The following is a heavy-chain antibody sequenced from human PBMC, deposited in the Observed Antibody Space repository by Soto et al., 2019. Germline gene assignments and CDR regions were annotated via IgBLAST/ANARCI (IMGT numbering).Heavy chain of an antibody. CDR1: GFTFSNYA. V-gene: IGHV3-23*01. Sequence: PGGSLRLSCASSGFTFSNYAMNLVRQAPGKGLEWVSTIVGSGGSTYYADSVKARFTISRDNSKNTLYLQMNSLRAEDTAVYYCAKDEEWPDYWGQGTLVTVSS. CDR2: IVGSGGST. CDR3: AKDEEWPDY. D-gene: IGHD2-8*01. J-gene: IGHJ4*02.